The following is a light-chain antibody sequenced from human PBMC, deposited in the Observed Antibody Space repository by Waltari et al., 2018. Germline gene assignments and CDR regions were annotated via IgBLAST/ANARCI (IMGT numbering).Light chain of an antibody. CDR1: QSFTNY. CDR2: DTS. CDR3: QQRRNWPLT. V-gene: IGKV3-11*01. Sequence: DIVLTQSPAILSLSPGERASLSCRASQSFTNYLAWYQQKPGQAPRLLIYDTSNRATGIPARFSGSGFGTDFTLTIRSLEPEDFAVYYCQQRRNWPLTFGGGTKVEIK. J-gene: IGKJ4*01.